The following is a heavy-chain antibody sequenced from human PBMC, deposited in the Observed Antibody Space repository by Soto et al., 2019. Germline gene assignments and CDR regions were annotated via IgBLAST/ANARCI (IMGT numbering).Heavy chain of an antibody. CDR2: IWYDGSNK. Sequence: PGGSLRLSCGASGFTFSSYGMHWVRQAPGKGLEWVAVIWYDGSNKYYADSVKGRFTISRDNSKNTLYLQMNSLRAEDTAVYYCARDKGSSSSYFDYWGQGTLVTVSS. D-gene: IGHD6-6*01. CDR3: ARDKGSSSSYFDY. CDR1: GFTFSSYG. V-gene: IGHV3-33*01. J-gene: IGHJ4*02.